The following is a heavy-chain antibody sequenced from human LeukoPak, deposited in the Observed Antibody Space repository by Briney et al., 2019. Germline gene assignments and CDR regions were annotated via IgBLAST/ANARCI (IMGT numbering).Heavy chain of an antibody. V-gene: IGHV4-38-2*02. J-gene: IGHJ4*02. CDR2: IYHSGST. CDR3: ARDEYCYGSRTHPYFFDY. CDR1: GYSISSGYY. Sequence: SETLSLTCTVSGYSISSGYYWGWIRQPPGKGLEWIGSIYHSGSTYYNPSLKSRVTISVDTSKNQFSLKLSSVTAADTALYYCARDEYCYGSRTHPYFFDYWGQGTLVTVSS. D-gene: IGHD5-18*01.